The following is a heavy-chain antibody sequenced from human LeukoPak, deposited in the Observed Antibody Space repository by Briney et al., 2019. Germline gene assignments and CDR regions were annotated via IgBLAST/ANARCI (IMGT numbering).Heavy chain of an antibody. D-gene: IGHD6-6*01. CDR2: IWNSGST. J-gene: IGHJ5*02. Sequence: SETLSLTCSVSGDSTSSRTYYWTWIRQHPEKGLEWIGYIWNSGSTNYNPALKSRVTISVDTSKNQFSLKLTSVTAADTAIYYCARDVSSMFPNWFDPWGQGILVIVSS. CDR1: GDSTSSRTYY. CDR3: ARDVSSMFPNWFDP. V-gene: IGHV4-31*03.